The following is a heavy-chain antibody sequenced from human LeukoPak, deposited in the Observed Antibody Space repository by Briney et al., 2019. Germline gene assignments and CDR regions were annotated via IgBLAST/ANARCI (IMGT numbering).Heavy chain of an antibody. Sequence: PSETLSLTCAVSGGSISSSNWWSWVRQPPGKGLEWIGEIYHSGSTNYNPSLKSRVTMSVDTSKNQFSLNLSSVTAADTAMYYCARAVGTSRNFFDYWGQGTLVTVSS. V-gene: IGHV4-4*02. D-gene: IGHD4-23*01. CDR3: ARAVGTSRNFFDY. CDR2: IYHSGST. CDR1: GGSISSSNW. J-gene: IGHJ4*02.